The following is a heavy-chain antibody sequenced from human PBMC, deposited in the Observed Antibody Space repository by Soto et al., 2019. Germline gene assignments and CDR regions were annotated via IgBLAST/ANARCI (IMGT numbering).Heavy chain of an antibody. CDR3: ARDKGPVAARVSLDY. CDR1: GFNFNTYG. V-gene: IGHV3-33*01. J-gene: IGHJ4*02. Sequence: QVQLVESGGGVVQPGGSLRLSCEASGFNFNTYGMHWVRQSPGKGREWVAIIWYEGSNKNYADSVKGRFAISRDNSKNTLWLQMNNLRDEDTAVYYCARDKGPVAARVSLDYWGQGTLVTVSS. D-gene: IGHD6-6*01. CDR2: IWYEGSNK.